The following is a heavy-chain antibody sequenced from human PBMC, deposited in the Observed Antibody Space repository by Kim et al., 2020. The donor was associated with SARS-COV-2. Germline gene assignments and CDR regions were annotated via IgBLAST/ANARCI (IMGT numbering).Heavy chain of an antibody. CDR3: ARPEMDYGDYGSYYWYFDL. Sequence: SETLSLTCTVSGGSISSSSYYWGWIRQPPGKGLEWIGSIYYSGSTYYNPSLKSRVTISVDTSKNQFSLKLSSVTAADTAVYYCARPEMDYGDYGSYYWYFDLWGRGTLVTVSS. D-gene: IGHD4-17*01. CDR1: GGSISSSSYY. J-gene: IGHJ2*01. V-gene: IGHV4-39*01. CDR2: IYYSGST.